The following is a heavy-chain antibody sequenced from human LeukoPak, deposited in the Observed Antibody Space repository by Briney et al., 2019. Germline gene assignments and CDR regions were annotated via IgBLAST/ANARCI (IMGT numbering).Heavy chain of an antibody. V-gene: IGHV4-39*01. Sequence: SETLSLTCTASGAPLSSNSYYWGWMRQPQGMGLEWIGHIYYSGSTYYNPSLKSRVTISVDTSKNQFSLKLSSVTAADTAVYYCARTKIMNWFDPWGQGTLVTVSS. J-gene: IGHJ5*02. D-gene: IGHD3-16*01. CDR2: IYYSGST. CDR3: ARTKIMNWFDP. CDR1: GAPLSSNSYY.